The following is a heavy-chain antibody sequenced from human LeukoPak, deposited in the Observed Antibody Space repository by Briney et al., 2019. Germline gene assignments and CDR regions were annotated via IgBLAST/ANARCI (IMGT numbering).Heavy chain of an antibody. CDR3: ARPLGWFDP. V-gene: IGHV4-39*07. Sequence: SETLSLTCTVSGGSISSSSYYWGWIRQPPGKGLEWIGSIHYSGSTNYNPSLKSRVTISVDTSKNQFSLKLSSVTAADTAVYYCARPLGWFDPWGQGTLVTVSS. J-gene: IGHJ5*02. CDR2: IHYSGST. CDR1: GGSISSSSYY.